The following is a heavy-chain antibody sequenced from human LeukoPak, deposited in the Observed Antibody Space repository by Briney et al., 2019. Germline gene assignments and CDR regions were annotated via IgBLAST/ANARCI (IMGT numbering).Heavy chain of an antibody. V-gene: IGHV4-39*07. Sequence: SETLSLTCTVSGDSPSSSSYLWNWIRQPPGKGLEWIGNIYYSGTTTDYNPSLRSRVTTSVDTVSNQFSLRLSSVTAADTAVYYCARSTYYYGSRSYPYFDYWGQGALVTVSS. CDR3: ARSTYYYGSRSYPYFDY. CDR2: IYYSGTT. D-gene: IGHD3-10*01. CDR1: GDSPSSSSYL. J-gene: IGHJ4*02.